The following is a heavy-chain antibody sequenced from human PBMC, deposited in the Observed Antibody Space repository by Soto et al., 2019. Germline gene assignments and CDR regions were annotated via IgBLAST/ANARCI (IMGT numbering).Heavy chain of an antibody. CDR1: GGSFSAYY. Sequence: PSETLSLTCAVYGGSFSAYYWSWIRQPPGKGLEWIGEINHSGGTSYNPSLKSRVTISVDTSKSQFSLKLTSVTAADRAVYYCARGSVDTVDSSGFYEYWGQVTQVTV. CDR3: ARGSVDTVDSSGFYEY. V-gene: IGHV4-34*01. D-gene: IGHD3-22*01. J-gene: IGHJ4*02. CDR2: INHSGGT.